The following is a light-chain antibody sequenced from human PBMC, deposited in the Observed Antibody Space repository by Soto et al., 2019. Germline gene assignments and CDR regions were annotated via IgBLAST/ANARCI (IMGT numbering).Light chain of an antibody. CDR3: QSYDTSVNGL. CDR2: RNS. J-gene: IGLJ3*02. CDR1: SSNIGAGYD. V-gene: IGLV1-40*01. Sequence: QSVLTQPPSVSGAPGQRVTISCIGSSSNIGAGYDVHWYQQLPGRAPKLLISRNSNRPSGVPDRFSASKSGASASLTITGLQPEDEADYYCQSYDTSVNGLFGGGTKHTVL.